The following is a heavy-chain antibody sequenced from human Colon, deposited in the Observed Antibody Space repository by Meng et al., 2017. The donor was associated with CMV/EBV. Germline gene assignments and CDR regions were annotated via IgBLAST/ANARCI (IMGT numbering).Heavy chain of an antibody. Sequence: LLESETVLVQLGVSQRFSCGVCGFSFTSYAMMWVRQAPVTGMEWVATISGRGATTYYADSLEGRFSISRDNSKNTLFLQMDSVRAEDTAVFYCARDGVIGPFDFWGQGTLVTVSS. V-gene: IGHV3-23*01. CDR1: GFSFTSYA. CDR3: ARDGVIGPFDF. J-gene: IGHJ4*02. CDR2: ISGRGATT. D-gene: IGHD3-16*02.